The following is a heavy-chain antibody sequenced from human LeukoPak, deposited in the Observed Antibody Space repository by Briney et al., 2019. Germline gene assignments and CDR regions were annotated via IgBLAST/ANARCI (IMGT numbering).Heavy chain of an antibody. D-gene: IGHD2-2*01. CDR2: IYYSGST. Sequence: SETLSLTCTVSGGSISSYYWSWIRQPPGKGLEWIGYIYYSGSTNYNPSLKSRVTISVDTSENQFSLKLSSVTAADTAVYYCARGSGSTSPMDVWGKGTTVTVSS. V-gene: IGHV4-59*01. J-gene: IGHJ6*04. CDR1: GGSISSYY. CDR3: ARGSGSTSPMDV.